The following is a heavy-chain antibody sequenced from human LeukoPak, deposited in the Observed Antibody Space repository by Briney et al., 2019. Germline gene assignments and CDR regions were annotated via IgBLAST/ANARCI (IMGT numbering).Heavy chain of an antibody. J-gene: IGHJ4*02. CDR1: GFTFSSCA. CDR2: IIDSGNSI. D-gene: IGHD4-23*01. CDR3: AKYAPPTTVVTRFFDY. V-gene: IGHV3-23*01. Sequence: GGSLRLSCAASGFTFSSCAMSWVRQGPGKGLEWVSTIIDSGNSIYYADSAEGRFTISRDNSKNTLYLQVNSLRAGDTAVYYCAKYAPPTTVVTRFFDYWGQGTLVTVSS.